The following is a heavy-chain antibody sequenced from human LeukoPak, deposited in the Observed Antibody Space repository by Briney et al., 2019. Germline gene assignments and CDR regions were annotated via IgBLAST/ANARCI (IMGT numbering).Heavy chain of an antibody. V-gene: IGHV3-21*01. CDR1: GFTFSSYS. CDR2: ISSSSSYI. CDR3: ARARKYSGSYFINP. D-gene: IGHD1-26*01. Sequence: PGGSRRLSCAASGFTFSSYSMNWVRQAPGKGLEWVSSISSSSSYIYYADLVKGRFTISRDNAKNSLYLQMNSLRAEDTAVYYCARARKYSGSYFINPWGQGTLVTVSS. J-gene: IGHJ5*02.